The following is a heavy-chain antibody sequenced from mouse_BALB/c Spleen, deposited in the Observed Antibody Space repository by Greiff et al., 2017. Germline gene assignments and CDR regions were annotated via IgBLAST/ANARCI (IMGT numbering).Heavy chain of an antibody. Sequence: QVHVKQSGAELARPGASVKMSCKASGYTFTSYTMHWVKQRPGQGLEWIGYINPSSGYTNYNQKFKDKATLTADKSSSTAYMQLSSLTSEDSAVYYCARSGTVVATNAMDYWGQGTSVTVSS. CDR1: GYTFTSYT. V-gene: IGHV1-4*01. J-gene: IGHJ4*01. CDR3: ARSGTVVATNAMDY. D-gene: IGHD1-1*01. CDR2: INPSSGYT.